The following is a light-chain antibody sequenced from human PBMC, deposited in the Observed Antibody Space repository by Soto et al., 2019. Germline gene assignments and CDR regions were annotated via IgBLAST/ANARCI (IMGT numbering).Light chain of an antibody. CDR3: ASYTTSSTYV. V-gene: IGLV2-14*03. CDR1: SSDVGAFNY. Sequence: QSVLTQPASVSGSPGQSIAISCPGTSSDVGAFNYVSWYQQHPGKAPKFMIFDVSSRPSGVSDRFSGSKSGNTASLTISGLQTEDEADYYCASYTTSSTYVFGTGTKVTVL. J-gene: IGLJ1*01. CDR2: DVS.